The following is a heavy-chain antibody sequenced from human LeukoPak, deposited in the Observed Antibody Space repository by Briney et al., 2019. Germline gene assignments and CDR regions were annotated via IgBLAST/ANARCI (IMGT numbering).Heavy chain of an antibody. CDR1: GFTFSSYA. Sequence: QTGGSLRLSCAASGFTFSSYAINWVRQAPGKGLEWVAVISYDGSNKYYADSVKGRFTISRDNSKNTLYLQMNSLRAEDTAVYYCARDSPDYGGNSIAYWGQGTLVTVSS. CDR2: ISYDGSNK. CDR3: ARDSPDYGGNSIAY. J-gene: IGHJ4*02. D-gene: IGHD4-23*01. V-gene: IGHV3-30*04.